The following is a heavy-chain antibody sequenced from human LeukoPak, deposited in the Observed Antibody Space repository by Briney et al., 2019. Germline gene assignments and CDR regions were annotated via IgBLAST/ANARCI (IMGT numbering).Heavy chain of an antibody. CDR3: ARGLGYCSSTSCPTGMDV. J-gene: IGHJ6*02. V-gene: IGHV4-34*01. Sequence: SETLSLTCAVYGGSFSGYYWSWIRQPPGKGLEWIGEINHSGSTIYNPSLKSRVTISVDTSKNQFSLKLSSVTAADTAVYYCARGLGYCSSTSCPTGMDVWGQGTTVTVSS. CDR1: GGSFSGYY. CDR2: INHSGST. D-gene: IGHD2-2*03.